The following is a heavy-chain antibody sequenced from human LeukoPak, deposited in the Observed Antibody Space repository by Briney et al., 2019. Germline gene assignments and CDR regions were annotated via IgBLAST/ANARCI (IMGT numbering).Heavy chain of an antibody. Sequence: GGSLRLSCAASGFTFSSYAMHWVRQAPGKGLEYVSAISSNGGSTYYANSVKGRFTISRDNSKNTLYLQMGSLRAEDMAVYYCAREYGSGSYSLPTPSLPDYWGQGTLVTVSS. CDR2: ISSNGGST. D-gene: IGHD3-10*01. V-gene: IGHV3-64*01. CDR1: GFTFSSYA. J-gene: IGHJ4*02. CDR3: AREYGSGSYSLPTPSLPDY.